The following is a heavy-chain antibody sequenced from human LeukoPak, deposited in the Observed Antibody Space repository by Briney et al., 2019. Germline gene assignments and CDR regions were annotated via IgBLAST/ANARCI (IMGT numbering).Heavy chain of an antibody. CDR1: GGSIASYSMRSYY. Sequence: SETLSLTCSVSGGSIASYSMRSYYWSWIRQSPGKGLEWTGYIYYSGTTTYNPSLKSRVTISVDTSKNQFSLKVNSVAAADTAVYYCARVERSRVDWSGYSDAFDLWGQGTKVTVSS. CDR3: ARVERSRVDWSGYSDAFDL. CDR2: IYYSGTT. V-gene: IGHV4-61*01. D-gene: IGHD3-3*01. J-gene: IGHJ3*01.